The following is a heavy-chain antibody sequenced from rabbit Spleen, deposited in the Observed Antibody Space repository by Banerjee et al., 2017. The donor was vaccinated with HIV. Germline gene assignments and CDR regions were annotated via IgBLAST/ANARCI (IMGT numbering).Heavy chain of an antibody. CDR3: ARDTGSSFSSYGMDL. V-gene: IGHV1S45*01. Sequence: QEQLEESGGGLVQPEGSLTLTCTASGVSFNSNYYMCWVRQAPGKGLEWIACIDTGSSGFTYFATWAKGRFTISKTSSTTVTLQMTSLTAADTATYFCARDTGSSFSSYGMDLWGQGTLVTVS. D-gene: IGHD8-1*01. CDR2: IDTGSSGFT. CDR1: GVSFNSNYY. J-gene: IGHJ6*01.